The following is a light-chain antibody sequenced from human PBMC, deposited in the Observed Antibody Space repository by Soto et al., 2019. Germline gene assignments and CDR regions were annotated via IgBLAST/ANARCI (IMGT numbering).Light chain of an antibody. CDR1: SSDVGGYND. CDR3: SSYAGSNNLV. CDR2: EVS. J-gene: IGLJ3*02. Sequence: QSVLTQPPSASGSPGQSVTISCTGTSSDVGGYNDVSWYQQHPGKAPKLMIYEVSERPSGVPDRCSGSKSGNTASLTVAGLRAEDEADYYCSSYAGSNNLVFGGGTKLTVL. V-gene: IGLV2-8*01.